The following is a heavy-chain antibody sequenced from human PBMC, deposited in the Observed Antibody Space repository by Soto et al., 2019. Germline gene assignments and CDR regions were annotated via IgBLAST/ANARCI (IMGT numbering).Heavy chain of an antibody. V-gene: IGHV1-2*02. J-gene: IGHJ6*02. CDR1: GYTFTGYY. D-gene: IGHD2-21*02. Sequence: QVQLVQSGSEVKEPGASVKVSCKASGYTFTGYYVLWVRQAPGQGPECMGWINPYTGGTNYAQKLQGRVTMTRDRTISTAYMELSKLISDDTAVYYCATQFHHCGGDCYRGPYFGMDVWGQGTTVTVSS. CDR2: INPYTGGT. CDR3: ATQFHHCGGDCYRGPYFGMDV.